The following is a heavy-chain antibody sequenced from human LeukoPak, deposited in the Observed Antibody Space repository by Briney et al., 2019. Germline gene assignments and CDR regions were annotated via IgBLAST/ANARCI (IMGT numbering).Heavy chain of an antibody. V-gene: IGHV4-59*08. D-gene: IGHD3-22*01. CDR1: GGSISSYY. J-gene: IGHJ6*02. CDR3: ARGDRIGGYYYNGMDV. CDR2: IYYSGRT. Sequence: SETLSLTCTVSGGSISSYYWSWIRQPPGEGLEWSVYIYYSGRTNNNPSLKSRVTISVDTSKNPCSLKLSYVTAADTAVYYCARGDRIGGYYYNGMDVWGQGTTVTVSS.